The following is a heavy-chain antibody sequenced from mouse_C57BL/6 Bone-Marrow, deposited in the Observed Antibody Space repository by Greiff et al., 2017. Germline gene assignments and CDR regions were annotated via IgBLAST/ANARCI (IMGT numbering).Heavy chain of an antibody. CDR3: TTPDYYAMDY. J-gene: IGHJ4*01. CDR2: IDPENGDT. CDR1: GFNIKDDY. V-gene: IGHV14-4*01. Sequence: EVQLVESGAELVRPGASVKLSCTASGFNIKDDYMHWVKQRPEQGLEWIGWIDPENGDTAYASKFQGKATITADTSSNTAYLQLSSLTSEDTAVYYCTTPDYYAMDYWGQGTSVTVSS.